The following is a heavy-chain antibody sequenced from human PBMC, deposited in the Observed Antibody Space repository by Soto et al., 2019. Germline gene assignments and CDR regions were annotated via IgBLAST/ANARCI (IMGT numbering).Heavy chain of an antibody. J-gene: IGHJ6*02. Sequence: GGSLRLSCAASGFTFSSYAMSWVRQAPGKGLEWVSAISGSGGSTYYADSVKGRFTISRDNSKNTLYLQMNSLRAEDTAVYYCAKMGGYYDSSGYYLLGYYYYGMDVWGQGTTVTVSS. CDR2: ISGSGGST. CDR3: AKMGGYYDSSGYYLLGYYYYGMDV. D-gene: IGHD3-22*01. V-gene: IGHV3-23*01. CDR1: GFTFSSYA.